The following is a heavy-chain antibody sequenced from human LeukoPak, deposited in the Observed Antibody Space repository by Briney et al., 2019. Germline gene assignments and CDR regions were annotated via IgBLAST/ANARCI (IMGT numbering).Heavy chain of an antibody. CDR2: ISGSGGST. D-gene: IGHD3-10*01. V-gene: IGHV3-23*01. J-gene: IGHJ4*02. CDR1: GFTFSSYA. Sequence: GGSLRLSCAASGFTFSSYAMSWVRQAPGKGLEWVSAISGSGGSTYYADSVKGRFTISRDNSKDTLYLQMNSLGAEDTAVYYCAKDHAILWFGEPPGYFDYWGQGTLVTVSS. CDR3: AKDHAILWFGEPPGYFDY.